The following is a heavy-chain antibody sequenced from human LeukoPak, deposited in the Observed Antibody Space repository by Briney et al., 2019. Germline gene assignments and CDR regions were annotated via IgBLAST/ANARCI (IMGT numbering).Heavy chain of an antibody. J-gene: IGHJ4*02. CDR1: GGSISSYY. CDR2: IYYSGST. V-gene: IGHV4-59*08. Sequence: SETLSLTCTVSGGSISSYYWSWIRQPPGKGLEWIGYIYYSGSTNYNPSLKSRVTISVDTSKNQFSLKLSSVTAADTAVYYCARGNDFWSGYYTSMFDYWGQGTLVTVSS. CDR3: ARGNDFWSGYYTSMFDY. D-gene: IGHD3-3*01.